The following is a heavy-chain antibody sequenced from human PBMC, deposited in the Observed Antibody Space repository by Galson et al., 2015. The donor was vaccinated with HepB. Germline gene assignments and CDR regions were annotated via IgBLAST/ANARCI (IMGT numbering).Heavy chain of an antibody. Sequence: SLRHSCPAPGVAFNSSSMHWVPQAQGKGLEWVSDNSSSSSIIYYADSVKGRFTISSVNAKNSQSLQMNSLRAEDTAVYYCARDAAVPGTEPYFDYWGQGTLVTVSS. V-gene: IGHV3-48*01. CDR1: GVAFNSSS. J-gene: IGHJ4*02. CDR3: ARDAAVPGTEPYFDY. CDR2: NSSSSSII. D-gene: IGHD6-19*01.